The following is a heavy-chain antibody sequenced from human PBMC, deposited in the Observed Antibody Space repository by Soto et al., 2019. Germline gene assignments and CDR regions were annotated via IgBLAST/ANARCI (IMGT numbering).Heavy chain of an antibody. Sequence: EEQLVESGGGLVQPGGSLRLSCTASGFTFSNYSMNWVRQAPGKGLEWVSYISSGSSRVDYADSVKGRFTISRYNAKNSLFLQMNSLRDEDTAMYYCARVNKGEGAAATNWGFDPWGQGTLVTVSS. J-gene: IGHJ5*02. CDR1: GFTFSNYS. V-gene: IGHV3-48*02. D-gene: IGHD6-13*01. CDR3: ARVNKGEGAAATNWGFDP. CDR2: ISSGSSRV.